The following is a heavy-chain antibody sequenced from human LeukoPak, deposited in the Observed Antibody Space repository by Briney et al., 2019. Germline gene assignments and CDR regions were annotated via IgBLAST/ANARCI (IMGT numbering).Heavy chain of an antibody. Sequence: SETLSLTCTVSGGSISSYYWGWIRQPPGRGLEWIGSIYYSGSTYYNPSLKSRVTISVDTSKNQFSLKLSSVTAADTAVYYCASPRLHFWSGYGDAFDIWGQGTMVTVSS. CDR3: ASPRLHFWSGYGDAFDI. CDR2: IYYSGST. CDR1: GGSISSYY. V-gene: IGHV4-39*01. D-gene: IGHD3-3*02. J-gene: IGHJ3*02.